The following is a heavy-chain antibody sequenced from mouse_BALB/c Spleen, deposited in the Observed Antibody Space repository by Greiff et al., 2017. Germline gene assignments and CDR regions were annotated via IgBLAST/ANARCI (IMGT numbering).Heavy chain of an antibody. CDR3: ARSGDLYWYFDV. CDR1: GYAFSSYW. V-gene: IGHV1-80*01. CDR2: IYPGDGDT. Sequence: VQLQQSGAELVRPGSSVKISCKASGYAFSSYWMNWVKQRPGQGLEWIGQIYPGDGDTNYNGKFKGKATLTADKSSSTAYMQLSSLTSEDSAVYFCARSGDLYWYFDVWGAGTTVTVSS. J-gene: IGHJ1*01. D-gene: IGHD3-1*01.